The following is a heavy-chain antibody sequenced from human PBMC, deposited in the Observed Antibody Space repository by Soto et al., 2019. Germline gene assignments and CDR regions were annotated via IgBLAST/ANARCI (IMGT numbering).Heavy chain of an antibody. CDR2: IYPGDSDT. CDR3: ARHLTRWFGESRLYYYYYGMDV. D-gene: IGHD3-10*01. Sequence: GGSLKISCKGSGYSFSSYWIGWGGQMPGKGLEWMGIIYPGDSDTRYSPSFQGQVTISADKSISTAYLQWSSLKASDTAMYYCARHLTRWFGESRLYYYYYGMDVWGQGTTVTVS. J-gene: IGHJ6*02. CDR1: GYSFSSYW. V-gene: IGHV5-51*01.